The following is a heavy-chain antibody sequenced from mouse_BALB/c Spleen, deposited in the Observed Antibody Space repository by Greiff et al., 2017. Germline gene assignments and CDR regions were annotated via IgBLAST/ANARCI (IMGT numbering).Heavy chain of an antibody. V-gene: IGHV1-7*01. J-gene: IGHJ2*01. CDR2: INPSTGYT. Sequence: QVQLKESGAELAKPGASVKMSCKASGYTFTSYWMHWVKQRPGQGLEWIGYINPSTGYTEYNQKFKDKATLTADKSSSTAYMQLSSLTSEDSAVYYCARWGGNWELDYWGQGTTLTVSS. CDR3: ARWGGNWELDY. D-gene: IGHD4-1*01. CDR1: GYTFTSYW.